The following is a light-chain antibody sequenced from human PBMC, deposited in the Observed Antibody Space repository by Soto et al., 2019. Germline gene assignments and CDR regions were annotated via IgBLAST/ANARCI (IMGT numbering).Light chain of an antibody. V-gene: IGLV2-14*03. J-gene: IGLJ1*01. CDR1: NSDVGAYSY. CDR3: SSYTAFTTYV. CDR2: DVG. Sequence: QSVLTQPASVSGSPGQSITISCTGTNSDVGAYSYVSWYQQYPGKAPKLLIYDVGARPSGIPDRFSGSKSGNTASLTISGLQAEDEADYYCSSYTAFTTYVFGSGTKLTVL.